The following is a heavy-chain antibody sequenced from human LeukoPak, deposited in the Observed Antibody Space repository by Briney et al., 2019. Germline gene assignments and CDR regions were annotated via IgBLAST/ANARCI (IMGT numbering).Heavy chain of an antibody. D-gene: IGHD1-26*01. CDR3: GRAIAGAYMDV. V-gene: IGHV1-2*02. CDR2: INPNSGGT. J-gene: IGHJ6*03. CDR1: GYTFTGYD. Sequence: ASVKVSCKASGYTFTGYDMHWVRQAPGQGLEWMGWINPNSGGTNYAQEFQGRVTMTRDTSISTAYMELSRLRPDDTAWDYLGRAIAGAYMDVWGKGTTVTVSS.